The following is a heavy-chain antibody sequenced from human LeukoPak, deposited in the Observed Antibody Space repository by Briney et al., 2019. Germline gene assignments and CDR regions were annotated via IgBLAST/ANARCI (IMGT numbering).Heavy chain of an antibody. Sequence: GGSLRLSCAASGFTFSSYGMHWVRQAPGKGLEWVAVIWYDGSNKYYADSVKGRFTISRDNSKNTLYLQMNSLRAEDTAVYYCARNYYDSSGYIDYWGQGTMVTVSS. D-gene: IGHD3-22*01. CDR1: GFTFSSYG. CDR2: IWYDGSNK. J-gene: IGHJ3*01. V-gene: IGHV3-33*01. CDR3: ARNYYDSSGYIDY.